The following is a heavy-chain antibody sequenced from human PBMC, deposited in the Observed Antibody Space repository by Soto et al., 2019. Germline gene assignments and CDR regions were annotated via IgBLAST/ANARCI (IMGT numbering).Heavy chain of an antibody. CDR1: GFTFSSYS. J-gene: IGHJ4*02. CDR2: ISSSSSYI. D-gene: IGHD3-9*01. V-gene: IGHV3-21*01. CDR3: ARDPIPYDILTGYHAGHY. Sequence: GSLRLSCAASGFTFSSYSMNWVRQAPGKGLEWVSSISSSSSYIYYADSVKGRFTISRDNAKNSLYLQMSSLRAEDTAVYYCARDPIPYDILTGYHAGHYSGQATLVTVSS.